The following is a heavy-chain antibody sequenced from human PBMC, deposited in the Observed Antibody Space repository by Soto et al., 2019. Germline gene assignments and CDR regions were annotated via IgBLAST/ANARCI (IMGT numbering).Heavy chain of an antibody. CDR1: GFTFSSYA. CDR2: MSYDGSNK. J-gene: IGHJ4*02. CDR3: ARDGSRGRGFGELSGLGY. V-gene: IGHV3-30-3*01. D-gene: IGHD3-10*01. Sequence: QVQLVESGGGVVQPGRSLRLSCAASGFTFSSYAMHWVRQAPGKGLEWVAVMSYDGSNKYHADSVKGRFTISRDNSKKTLYLQMNSLRAGDTAVYYCARDGSRGRGFGELSGLGYWGQGTLVTVSS.